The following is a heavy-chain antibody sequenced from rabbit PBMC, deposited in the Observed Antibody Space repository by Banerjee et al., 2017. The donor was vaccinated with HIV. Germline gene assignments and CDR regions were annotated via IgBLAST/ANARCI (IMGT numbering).Heavy chain of an antibody. CDR1: GFSFSNGYV. CDR3: AGDPWSGWNL. J-gene: IGHJ4*01. Sequence: QEQLEESGGDLVKPEGSLTLTCTASGFSFSNGYVMCWVRQAPGKGLEWIACINTISGNTVYATWAKGRFTISRTSSTTVTLQMTSLTAADTATYFCAGDPWSGWNLWGPGTLVTVS. D-gene: IGHD4-1*01. CDR2: INTISGNT. V-gene: IGHV1S45*01.